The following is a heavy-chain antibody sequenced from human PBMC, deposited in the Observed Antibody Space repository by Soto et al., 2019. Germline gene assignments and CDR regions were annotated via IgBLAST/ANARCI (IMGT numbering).Heavy chain of an antibody. CDR2: IYYSGST. CDR1: GGSISSYY. CDR3: ASKLPDTPPYYYYYMDV. V-gene: IGHV4-59*01. Sequence: SETLSLTCTVSGGSISSYYWSWIRQPPGKGLEWIGYIYYSGSTNYNPSLKSRVTISVDTSKNQFSLKLSSVTAADTAVYYCASKLPDTPPYYYYYMDVWGKGTTVTVSS. J-gene: IGHJ6*03. D-gene: IGHD1-26*01.